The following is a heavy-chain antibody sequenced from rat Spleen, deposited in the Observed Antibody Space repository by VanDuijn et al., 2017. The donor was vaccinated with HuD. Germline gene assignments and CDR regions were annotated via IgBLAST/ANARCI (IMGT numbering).Heavy chain of an antibody. Sequence: EVQLVESGGGLVQPGRSLKLSCAASGFTFSDSGMAWVRQAPTKGLEWVATISYGDSSGHSSTYYRDSVKGRFTISTDNAKSTLSLQMDSLRSEDTATYYCARQGLGGGLNWFAYWGQGVMVTVSS. CDR2: ISYGDSSGHSST. CDR1: GFTFSDSG. D-gene: IGHD5-1*01. J-gene: IGHJ2*01. CDR3: ARQGLGGGLNWFAY. V-gene: IGHV5-29*01.